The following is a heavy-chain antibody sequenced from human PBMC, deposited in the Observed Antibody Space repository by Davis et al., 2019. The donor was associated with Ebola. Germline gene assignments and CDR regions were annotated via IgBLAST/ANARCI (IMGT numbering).Heavy chain of an antibody. CDR2: ISSGGSNR. CDR1: AFTFRDYS. Sequence: GGSLRLSCVDSAFTFRDYSMNWVRQAPGKGLEWVSIISSGGSNRFYADSVKGRFTISRDNAKNSLYLQMNSLRAEDTAVYYCAGGDFWSGRFDYWGQGTLVTVSS. J-gene: IGHJ4*02. V-gene: IGHV3-30*07. D-gene: IGHD3-3*01. CDR3: AGGDFWSGRFDY.